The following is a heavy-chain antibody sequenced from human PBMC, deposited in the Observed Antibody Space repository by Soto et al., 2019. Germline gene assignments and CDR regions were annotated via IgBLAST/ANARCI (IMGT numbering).Heavy chain of an antibody. CDR1: GGSFSGYY. D-gene: IGHD2-21*01. CDR3: ARGPAGVMNY. Sequence: QVQLQQWGAGLLKPSETLSLTCAVYGGSFSGYYWSWIRQPPGKGLEWIGEINHSGSTNYNPSLKSRVTISVDTSKNQFSLKLSSVTAADTAVYYCARGPAGVMNYWGQGTLVTVSS. V-gene: IGHV4-34*01. J-gene: IGHJ4*02. CDR2: INHSGST.